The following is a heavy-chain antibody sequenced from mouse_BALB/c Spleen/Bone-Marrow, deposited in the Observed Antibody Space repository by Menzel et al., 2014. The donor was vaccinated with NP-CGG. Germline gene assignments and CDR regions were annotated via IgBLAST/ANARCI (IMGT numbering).Heavy chain of an antibody. D-gene: IGHD2-1*01. CDR2: IWTGGGT. J-gene: IGHJ3*01. CDR1: GFSLTTYD. Sequence: QVQLQQSGPGLVAPSQSLSITCTVSGFSLTTYDLNWIRQPPGTGLEWLGVIWTGGGTNYNSAFMSRLNITKDNSKSQFFLKMNSLQTDDTAIYYCVRESGNLAWFAYWGQGTLVT. CDR3: VRESGNLAWFAY. V-gene: IGHV2-9-2*01.